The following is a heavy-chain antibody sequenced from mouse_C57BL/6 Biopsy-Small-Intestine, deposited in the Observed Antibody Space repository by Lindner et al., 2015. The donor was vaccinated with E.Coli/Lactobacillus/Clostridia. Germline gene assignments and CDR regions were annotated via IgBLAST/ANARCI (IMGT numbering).Heavy chain of an antibody. Sequence: SVKVSCKASKYTFTDYFIHWVRQAPGQGLEWVGWIDPNTGGTNYPQRFQGRVTMTRDTSINTAYMELSSLRPDDTAVYYCARGYASGWLYFDYWGQGTLLTVSS. CDR2: IDPNTGGT. D-gene: IGHD1-3*01. J-gene: IGHJ2*01. CDR1: KYTFTDYF. V-gene: IGHV1-64*01. CDR3: ARGYASGWLYFDY.